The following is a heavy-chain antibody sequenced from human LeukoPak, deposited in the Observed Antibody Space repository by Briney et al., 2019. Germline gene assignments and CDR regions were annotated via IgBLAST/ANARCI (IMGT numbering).Heavy chain of an antibody. D-gene: IGHD3-3*01. V-gene: IGHV1-18*03. J-gene: IGHJ4*02. CDR2: ISAYNGNT. CDR3: ARDEHYDFWSGFYFDY. CDR1: GYTFTSYG. Sequence: ASVKVSCKASGYTFTSYGISWVRQAPGQGLEWMGWISAYNGNTNYAQKLQGRVTMTTDTSTSTAYMELRSLRSDDMAVYYCARDEHYDFWSGFYFDYWGQGTLDTVSS.